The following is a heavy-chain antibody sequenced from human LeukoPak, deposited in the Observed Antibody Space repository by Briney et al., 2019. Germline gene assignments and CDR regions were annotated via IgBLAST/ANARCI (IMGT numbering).Heavy chain of an antibody. CDR1: GFTFDDYA. V-gene: IGHV3-9*01. D-gene: IGHD5-24*01. J-gene: IGHJ2*01. CDR2: ISWNSGSI. CDR3: AREIGGYNQGYFDL. Sequence: GGSLRLSCAASGFTFDDYAMHWVRQGPGKGLEWVSGISWNSGSIGYADSVKGRFTISRDNAKNSLYLQMNSLRAEDTAVYYCAREIGGYNQGYFDLWGRGTLVTVSS.